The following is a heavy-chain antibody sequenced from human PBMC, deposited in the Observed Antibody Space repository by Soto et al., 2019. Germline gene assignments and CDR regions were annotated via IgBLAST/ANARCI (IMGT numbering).Heavy chain of an antibody. CDR2: IKQDGSEK. Sequence: GGSLRLSCAGSGFTFGRYWMSWARQAPGKGLEWVANIKQDGSEKNYVDSVRGRFTISRDDAKSSLNLLMNSLRAEDTAVYYCARDAVMTSNCGSTSCFVGVSDSWGQGTLVTVSS. J-gene: IGHJ4*02. D-gene: IGHD2-2*01. CDR1: GFTFGRYW. CDR3: ARDAVMTSNCGSTSCFVGVSDS. V-gene: IGHV3-7*01.